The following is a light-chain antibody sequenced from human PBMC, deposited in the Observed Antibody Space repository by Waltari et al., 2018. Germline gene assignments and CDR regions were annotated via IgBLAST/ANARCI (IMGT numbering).Light chain of an antibody. CDR3: QSWDTATGVIV. CDR1: ALGTRY. CDR2: EDS. V-gene: IGLV3-1*01. Sequence: SYDLTQAPSESGSPGETATITCSGQALGTRYTAWYKQRPGQSPVLLTPEDSFRPSGVPERFSGSNSGDTATLTISGTQPLDEAVYFCQSWDTATGVIVFGTGTELTVL. J-gene: IGLJ1*01.